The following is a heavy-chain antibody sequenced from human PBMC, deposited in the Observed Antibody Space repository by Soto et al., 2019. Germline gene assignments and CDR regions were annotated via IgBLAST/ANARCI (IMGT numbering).Heavy chain of an antibody. J-gene: IGHJ5*02. CDR2: MNPNSGNT. D-gene: IGHD3-22*01. CDR1: GYTFTSYD. V-gene: IGHV1-8*01. CDR3: AGGRARSSGFLQNH. Sequence: QVQLVQSGAEVKKPGASVKVSCKASGYTFTSYDINWVRQATGQGLEWMGWMNPNSGNTGYAQKFPGRATETRNTPISTDHLELRRLRSDDTDVYYWAGGRARSSGFLQNHWGQGTLVTVSS.